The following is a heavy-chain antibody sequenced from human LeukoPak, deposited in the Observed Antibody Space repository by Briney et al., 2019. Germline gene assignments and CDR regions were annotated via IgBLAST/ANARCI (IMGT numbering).Heavy chain of an antibody. CDR1: GFTFRNYN. V-gene: IGHV3-33*08. J-gene: IGHJ4*02. CDR2: IWYDGSNK. CDR3: ARPHETTVTYYFDY. D-gene: IGHD4-17*01. Sequence: GGSLRLSCAASGFTFRNYNMNWVRQAPGKGLEWVAVIWYDGSNKYYADSVKGRFTISRDNSKNTLYLQMNSLRAEDTAVYYCARPHETTVTYYFDYWGQGTLVTVSS.